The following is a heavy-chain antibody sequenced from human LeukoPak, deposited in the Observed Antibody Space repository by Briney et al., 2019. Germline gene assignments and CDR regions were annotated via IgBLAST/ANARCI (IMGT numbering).Heavy chain of an antibody. CDR3: ARGGYSSTWSLDY. D-gene: IGHD6-13*01. CDR1: GFTFSSYA. J-gene: IGHJ4*02. Sequence: GGSLRLSCAASGFTFSSYAMHWVRQAPGKGLEWVAVISYDGSNKYYADSVKGRFTISRDNSKNTLYLQMNSLRVEDTAVYNCARGGYSSTWSLDYWGQGTLVTVSS. V-gene: IGHV3-30-3*01. CDR2: ISYDGSNK.